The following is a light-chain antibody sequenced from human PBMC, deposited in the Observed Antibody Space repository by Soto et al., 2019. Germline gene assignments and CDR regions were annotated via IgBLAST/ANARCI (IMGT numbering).Light chain of an antibody. CDR2: GAS. Sequence: EIVMTQSPATLSVSPGERVTLSCRASQFISNSLAWYQQRPGQPPRLLIYGASTRATGIPARFSGSGSGTDFTLTINSLEPEDFAVYYCQQRSNWPPITFGQGTRLEIK. CDR1: QFISNS. CDR3: QQRSNWPPIT. J-gene: IGKJ5*01. V-gene: IGKV3-15*01.